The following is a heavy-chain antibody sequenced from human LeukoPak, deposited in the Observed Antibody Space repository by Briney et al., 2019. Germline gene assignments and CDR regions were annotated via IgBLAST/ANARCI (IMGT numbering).Heavy chain of an antibody. V-gene: IGHV4-31*03. Sequence: PSQTLSLTCTASGGSIRSGDYCWNWLRQHPGKGLEWIGYIYYSGSTYYNPSLTRRVTMSVDTSKTQFSLKLSSVTAADTAIYYCARDHTETSSLNFRNYYYYGMDIWGQGTTVIVSS. CDR2: IYYSGST. J-gene: IGHJ6*02. CDR1: GGSIRSGDYC. D-gene: IGHD4-11*01. CDR3: ARDHTETSSLNFRNYYYYGMDI.